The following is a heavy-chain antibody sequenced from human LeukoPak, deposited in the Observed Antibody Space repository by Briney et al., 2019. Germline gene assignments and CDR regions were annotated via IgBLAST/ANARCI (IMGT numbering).Heavy chain of an antibody. CDR3: ATGPRSGSFQF. J-gene: IGHJ4*02. Sequence: PGGSLRLSCAVAGITFGSFAMSWVRQTPEKGLEWLGFITAYGAGIYYGPSENGRSTISRDNSNNTLYLQINSLRADDTAIYYCATGPRSGSFQFWGRGTQVIVSS. V-gene: IGHV3-23*01. CDR1: GITFGSFA. D-gene: IGHD3-10*01. CDR2: ITAYGAGI.